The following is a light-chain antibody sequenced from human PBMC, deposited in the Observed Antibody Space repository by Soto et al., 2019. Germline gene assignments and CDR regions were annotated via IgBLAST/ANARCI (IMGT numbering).Light chain of an antibody. CDR1: QSVGTN. Sequence: EIVMTQSPATLSVSPGERTTLSCRASQSVGTNLAWYQQKPGQAPRLLIYGASTRATRIPARFSGSGSGTEFTLTIGSLQSEDFAVYYCQHYNNWPPWTFGQGTQVEIK. CDR3: QHYNNWPPWT. J-gene: IGKJ1*01. V-gene: IGKV3-15*01. CDR2: GAS.